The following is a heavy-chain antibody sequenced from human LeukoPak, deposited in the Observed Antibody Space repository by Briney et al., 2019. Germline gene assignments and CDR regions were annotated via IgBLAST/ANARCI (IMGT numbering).Heavy chain of an antibody. V-gene: IGHV3-7*05. CDR1: GFTFSSYW. Sequence: PGRSLRLSCAASGFTFSSYWMSWVRQAPGKGLEWVANIKQDGSEKYYVDSVKGRFTISRDNAKNSLYLQMNSLRAEGTAVYYCARDRVTMVRGVNYYFDYWGQGTLVTVSS. J-gene: IGHJ4*02. CDR2: IKQDGSEK. CDR3: ARDRVTMVRGVNYYFDY. D-gene: IGHD3-10*01.